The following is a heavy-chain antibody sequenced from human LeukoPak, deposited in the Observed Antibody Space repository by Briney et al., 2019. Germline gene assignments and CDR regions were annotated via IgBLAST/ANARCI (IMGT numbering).Heavy chain of an antibody. V-gene: IGHV1-46*01. J-gene: IGHJ4*02. Sequence: ASVKFSCKASGYTFTSYGISCVRQAPGQGLEWMGIINPSGGSTSYAQKFQGRVTMTRDTSTSTVYMELSSLRSEDTAVYYCARDPYRYSSGAFDYWGQGILVTVSS. CDR2: INPSGGST. CDR3: ARDPYRYSSGAFDY. D-gene: IGHD6-19*01. CDR1: GYTFTSYG.